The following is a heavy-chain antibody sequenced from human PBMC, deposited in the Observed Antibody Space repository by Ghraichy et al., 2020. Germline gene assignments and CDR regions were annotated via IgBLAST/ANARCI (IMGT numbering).Heavy chain of an antibody. CDR1: GFTFSSYG. D-gene: IGHD2-21*01. CDR2: IRYDGSNK. CDR3: AKDQSRLDYFDY. Sequence: GGSLRLSCAASGFTFSSYGMHWVRQAPGKGLEWVAFIRYDGSNKYYADSVKGRFTISRDNSKNTLYLQMNSLRAEDTAVYYCAKDQSRLDYFDYWGRGTLVTVSS. V-gene: IGHV3-30*02. J-gene: IGHJ4*02.